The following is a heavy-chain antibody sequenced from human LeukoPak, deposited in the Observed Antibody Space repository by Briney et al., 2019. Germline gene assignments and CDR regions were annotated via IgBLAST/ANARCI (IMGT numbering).Heavy chain of an antibody. D-gene: IGHD3-10*01. CDR3: ARPGLRITMVRGFVY. J-gene: IGHJ4*02. CDR1: GGSISSSSYY. CDR2: IYYSGST. V-gene: IGHV4-39*07. Sequence: SETLSLTCTVSGGSISSSSYYWGWIRQPPGKGLEWIGSIYYSGSTYYNPSLKSRVTISVDTSKNQFSLKLSSVTAADTAVYYCARPGLRITMVRGFVYWGQGTLVTVSS.